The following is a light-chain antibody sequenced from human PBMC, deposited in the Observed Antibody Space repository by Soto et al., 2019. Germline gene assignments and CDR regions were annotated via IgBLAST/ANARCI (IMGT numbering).Light chain of an antibody. CDR1: QSVSSN. CDR2: GAS. V-gene: IGKV3-15*01. Sequence: EIVMTQSPATLSVSPGERATLSCRASQSVSSNLAWYQQKPGQAPRLLIYGASTRATGIPARFSGSGSGTAFTLTISSRQSEDFAVYYYQQYNNWPPWTFGQGTKVEIK. J-gene: IGKJ1*01. CDR3: QQYNNWPPWT.